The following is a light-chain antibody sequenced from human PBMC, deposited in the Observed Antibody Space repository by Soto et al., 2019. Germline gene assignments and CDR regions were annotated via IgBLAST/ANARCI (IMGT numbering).Light chain of an antibody. Sequence: DIQLTQSPSVLSASVGDRVTITSRASQGIASHLAWYQQTPGKAPKFLIYAGSTLESGVPSRLSGSGFGTEFTLTISSLQPEDFATYYCQQVNTFPHTFGHGTKLEIK. J-gene: IGKJ2*01. CDR3: QQVNTFPHT. CDR1: QGIASH. CDR2: AGS. V-gene: IGKV1-9*01.